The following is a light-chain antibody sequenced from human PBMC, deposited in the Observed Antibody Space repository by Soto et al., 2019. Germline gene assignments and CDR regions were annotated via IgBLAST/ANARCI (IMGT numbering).Light chain of an antibody. V-gene: IGLV2-14*03. CDR2: DVS. Sequence: QSALTQPASVSGSPGQSITVSCTGTSNDVGAYNYVSWYQQHPGTAPKLMIYDVSNRPSGVSNRFSGSKAGNTASLTISGLQAEHEADYYCTSYTSSRTYVFGTGTKLTVL. CDR3: TSYTSSRTYV. CDR1: SNDVGAYNY. J-gene: IGLJ1*01.